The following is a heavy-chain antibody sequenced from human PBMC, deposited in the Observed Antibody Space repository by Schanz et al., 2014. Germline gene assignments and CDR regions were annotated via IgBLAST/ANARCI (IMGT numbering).Heavy chain of an antibody. Sequence: QVQLVQSGVEVKRPGASVRVSCKASGYTFNNHGISWVRQAPGQGLEWMGWISGYNGDTNYAPKFQDRVTMTTDTSTGITSLELRNLKSDDTAVYYCVRDAGWAFGDYHGMDVWGQGTSVTVSS. CDR2: ISGYNGDT. D-gene: IGHD3-10*01. J-gene: IGHJ6*02. CDR1: GYTFNNHG. CDR3: VRDAGWAFGDYHGMDV. V-gene: IGHV1-18*01.